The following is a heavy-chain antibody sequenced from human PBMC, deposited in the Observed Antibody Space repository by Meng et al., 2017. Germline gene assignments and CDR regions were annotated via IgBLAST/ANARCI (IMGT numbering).Heavy chain of an antibody. Sequence: QPMTDGPEVKKPGASVKVSCKASDYTFTGYGVSWVRQAPGQGLEWMAWLGAHDGDTSHAPKFQGRVTVSADRPTATAYMELRSLRSDETAVYYCARGTPGRSYSDYWGQGTLVTVSS. CDR1: DYTFTGYG. J-gene: IGHJ4*02. D-gene: IGHD3-10*01. CDR2: LGAHDGDT. V-gene: IGHV1-18*01. CDR3: ARGTPGRSYSDY.